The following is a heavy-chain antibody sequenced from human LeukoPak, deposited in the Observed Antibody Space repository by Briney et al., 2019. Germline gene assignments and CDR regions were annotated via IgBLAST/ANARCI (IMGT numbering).Heavy chain of an antibody. D-gene: IGHD2-15*01. CDR3: ASRRAATSNDAFDI. J-gene: IGHJ3*02. Sequence: ASVKLSCKASGYTFTGYYIHWVRQAPGQGLEWMGWINPNSGGTNYAQKFQGRVTMTRDTSISTAYMELSRLRSDDTAVYYCASRRAATSNDAFDIWGQGTMVTVSS. CDR2: INPNSGGT. CDR1: GYTFTGYY. V-gene: IGHV1-2*02.